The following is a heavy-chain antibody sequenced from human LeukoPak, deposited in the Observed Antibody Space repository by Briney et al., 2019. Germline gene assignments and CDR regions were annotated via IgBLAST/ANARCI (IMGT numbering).Heavy chain of an antibody. CDR3: AKVGRGDYVWGSYSFDY. V-gene: IGHV4-59*01. J-gene: IGHJ4*02. CDR1: GGSISSYY. Sequence: SETLSLTCTVSGGSISSYYWSWIRQPPGKGLEWIGYISNTGSTNYNPSLESRVTISVDTSKYQFSLKLTSVTAADTAVYYCAKVGRGDYVWGSYSFDYWGQGTLVTVSS. CDR2: ISNTGST. D-gene: IGHD3-16*01.